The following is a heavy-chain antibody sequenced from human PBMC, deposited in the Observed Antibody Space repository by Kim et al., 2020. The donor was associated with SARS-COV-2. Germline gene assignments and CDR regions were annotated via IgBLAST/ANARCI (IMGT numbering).Heavy chain of an antibody. V-gene: IGHV4-34*01. J-gene: IGHJ2*01. Sequence: SETLSLTCAVYGGSFSGYYWSWIRQPPGKGLEWIGEINHSGSTNYNPSLKSRVTISVDTPKNQFSLKLSSVTAADTAAYYCARGRFNPLLWGWYFDLWGR. D-gene: IGHD2-2*01. CDR3: ARGRFNPLLWGWYFDL. CDR1: GGSFSGYY. CDR2: INHSGST.